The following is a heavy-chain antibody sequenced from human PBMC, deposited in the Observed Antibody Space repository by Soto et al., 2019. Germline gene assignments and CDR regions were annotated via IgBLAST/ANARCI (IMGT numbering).Heavy chain of an antibody. D-gene: IGHD2-15*01. CDR1: GFSFSTYD. J-gene: IGHJ5*01. V-gene: IGHV3-48*02. Sequence: LRLSCAASGFSFSTYDMDWVRQAPGKAPEWIAHISTTSFTIYYADSVKGRFTISRDNARNSLYLEMKSLRDEDTAVYYCARDRCFDGSCYSASDSWGQGILVTVSS. CDR2: ISTTSFTI. CDR3: ARDRCFDGSCYSASDS.